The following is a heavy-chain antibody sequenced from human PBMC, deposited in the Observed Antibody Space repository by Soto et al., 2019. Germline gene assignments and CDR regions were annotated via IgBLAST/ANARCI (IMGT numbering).Heavy chain of an antibody. D-gene: IGHD3-22*01. Sequence: PSETLSLTCTVSGGSISSGGYYWSWIRQHPGKGLEWIGYIYYSGSTYYNPSLKSRVTISVDTSKNQFSLKLSSVTAADTAVYYFASDPGYYYVTSGSPLDFFLDYWGQGTMVTVSS. CDR1: GGSISSGGYY. V-gene: IGHV4-31*03. J-gene: IGHJ4*02. CDR2: IYYSGST. CDR3: ASDPGYYYVTSGSPLDFFLDY.